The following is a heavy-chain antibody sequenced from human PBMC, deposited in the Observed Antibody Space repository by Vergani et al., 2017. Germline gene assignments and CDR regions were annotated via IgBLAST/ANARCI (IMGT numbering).Heavy chain of an antibody. V-gene: IGHV3-33*01. Sequence: QVQLVESGGGVVQPGRSLRLSCAASGFTFSSYGMHWVRQAPGKGLEWVAVIWYDGSNKYYADSVKGRFTISRDNAKNSLYLQMNSLSDEDTAVYYCARFSPGTAGAFDIWGQGTMVTVAS. J-gene: IGHJ3*02. CDR2: IWYDGSNK. CDR3: ARFSPGTAGAFDI. D-gene: IGHD1-1*01. CDR1: GFTFSSYG.